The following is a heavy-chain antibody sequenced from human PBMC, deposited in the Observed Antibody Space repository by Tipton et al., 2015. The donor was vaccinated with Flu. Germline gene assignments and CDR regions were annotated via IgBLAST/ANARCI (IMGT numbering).Heavy chain of an antibody. CDR3: ARDRVFQH. J-gene: IGHJ1*01. D-gene: IGHD3-10*01. Sequence: GLVKPSETLSLTCTVSGGSISSYYWSWIRQPPGKGLEWIGHRYYSGTTNYNPSLKSRVTISADTSKNQFSLKLNSVTAADTAVYYCARDRVFQHWGQGTLVTVSA. CDR1: GGSISSYY. V-gene: IGHV4-59*01. CDR2: RYYSGTT.